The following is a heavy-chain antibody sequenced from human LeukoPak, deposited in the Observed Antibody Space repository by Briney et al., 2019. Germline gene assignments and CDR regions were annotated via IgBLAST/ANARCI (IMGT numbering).Heavy chain of an antibody. CDR1: GVSISSSNNF. J-gene: IGHJ4*02. Sequence: SETLSLTCTVSGVSISSSNNFWGWIRQPPGKGLEWIGSMHYRGTTYYIPSLKSRVTISVDTSKNQFSLKLSSVTAADTAVYYCARHEEEDGYNAKTFDFWGQGTLVTASS. CDR2: MHYRGTT. CDR3: ARHEEEDGYNAKTFDF. D-gene: IGHD5-24*01. V-gene: IGHV4-39*01.